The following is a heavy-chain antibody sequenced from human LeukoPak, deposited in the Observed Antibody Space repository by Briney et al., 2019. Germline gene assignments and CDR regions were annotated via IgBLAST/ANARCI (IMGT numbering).Heavy chain of an antibody. CDR1: GSTVSSNY. Sequence: GGSLRLSCAASGSTVSSNYMSWIRQAPGKGLEWVSYISSSSSYTNYADSVKGRFTISRDNAKNSLYLQMNSLRAEDTAVYYCARFRSGWYSLDYWGQGTLVTVSS. D-gene: IGHD6-19*01. J-gene: IGHJ4*02. V-gene: IGHV3-11*06. CDR2: ISSSSSYT. CDR3: ARFRSGWYSLDY.